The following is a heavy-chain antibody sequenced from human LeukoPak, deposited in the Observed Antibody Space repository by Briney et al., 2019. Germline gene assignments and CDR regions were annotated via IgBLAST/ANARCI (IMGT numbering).Heavy chain of an antibody. CDR3: DYSGYDSGGSWDLYYYYMDV. D-gene: IGHD5-12*01. Sequence: GASVKVSCKPSGGTFSSYAISWVRQAPGQGLEWMGGIIPIFGTANYAQKFQGRVTITTDESTSTAYMELSSLRSEDTAVYYCDYSGYDSGGSWDLYYYYMDVWGKGTTVTVSS. J-gene: IGHJ6*03. CDR1: GGTFSSYA. V-gene: IGHV1-69*05. CDR2: IIPIFGTA.